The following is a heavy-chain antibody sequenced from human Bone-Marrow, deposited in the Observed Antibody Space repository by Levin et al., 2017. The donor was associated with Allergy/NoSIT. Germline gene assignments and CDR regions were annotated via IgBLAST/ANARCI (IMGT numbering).Heavy chain of an antibody. CDR1: GFTFSSYE. D-gene: IGHD3-22*01. J-gene: IGHJ4*02. Sequence: RGESLKISCAAFGFTFSSYEMNWVRQAPGKGLEWVSYIGEGATVMFYADSVKGRFTISRDDAENLLYLQMNSLRVVDTAIYYCARDRGGYSGFDNWGQGNLVTVSS. V-gene: IGHV3-48*03. CDR3: ARDRGGYSGFDN. CDR2: IGEGATVM.